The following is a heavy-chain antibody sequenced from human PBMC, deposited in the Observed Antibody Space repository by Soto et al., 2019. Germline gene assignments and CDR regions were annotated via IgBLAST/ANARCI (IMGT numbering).Heavy chain of an antibody. Sequence: GGSLRLSCAASGFTFSNAWMSWVRQAPGKGLEWVGRIKSKTDGGTTDYAAPVKGRFTISRDDSKNTLYLQMNSLKTEDTAVYYGTTGAIVGATDAFDIWGQGTMVTVSS. J-gene: IGHJ3*02. V-gene: IGHV3-15*01. D-gene: IGHD1-26*01. CDR1: GFTFSNAW. CDR2: IKSKTDGGTT. CDR3: TTGAIVGATDAFDI.